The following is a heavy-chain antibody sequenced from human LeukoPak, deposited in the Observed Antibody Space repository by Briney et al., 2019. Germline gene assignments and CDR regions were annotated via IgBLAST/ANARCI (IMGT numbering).Heavy chain of an antibody. Sequence: GGSLRLSCAASGFTFSSYGMHWVRQAPGKGLEWVAVISYDGSNKYYADSVKGRFTISRDNSKNTLYLQMNSLRAEDTAVFYCAKDVYGSGTYYPLNVMDVWGQGTTVTVSS. J-gene: IGHJ6*02. CDR2: ISYDGSNK. V-gene: IGHV3-30*18. D-gene: IGHD3-10*01. CDR3: AKDVYGSGTYYPLNVMDV. CDR1: GFTFSSYG.